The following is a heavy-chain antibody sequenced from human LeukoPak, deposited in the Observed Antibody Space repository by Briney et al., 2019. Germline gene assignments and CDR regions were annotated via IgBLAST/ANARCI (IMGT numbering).Heavy chain of an antibody. CDR2: ISWNSGSI. V-gene: IGHV3-9*01. D-gene: IGHD5-24*01. CDR3: AKDIDDYPIHWFDP. J-gene: IGHJ5*02. CDR1: GFTFDDYA. Sequence: GGSLRLSCAASGFTFDDYAMHWVRQAPGKGLEWVSGISWNSGSIGYAGSVKGRFTISRDNAKNSLYLQMNSLRAEDTALYYCAKDIDDYPIHWFDPWAREPWSPSPQ.